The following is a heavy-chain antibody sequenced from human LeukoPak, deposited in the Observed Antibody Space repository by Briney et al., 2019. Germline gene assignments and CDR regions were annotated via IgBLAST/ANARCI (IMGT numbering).Heavy chain of an antibody. CDR1: GFTFSSYA. J-gene: IGHJ4*02. Sequence: PGRSLRLSCAASGFTFSSYAMHWVRQAPGKGLEWVAVISYDGSNKYYADSVKGRFTISRDNSKNTLYLQMNSLRAEDTAVYYCARDWRVYYDILTGFDYWGQGTLVTVSS. CDR3: ARDWRVYYDILTGFDY. V-gene: IGHV3-30-3*01. D-gene: IGHD3-9*01. CDR2: ISYDGSNK.